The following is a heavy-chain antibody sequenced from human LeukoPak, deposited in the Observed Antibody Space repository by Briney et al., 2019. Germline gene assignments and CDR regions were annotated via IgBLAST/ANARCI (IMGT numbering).Heavy chain of an antibody. CDR3: AASKYRIWSGYYTRPDY. CDR2: IIPIFGTA. J-gene: IGHJ4*02. CDR1: GGTFSSYA. Sequence: ASVKVSCMASGGTFSSYAISWVRQAPGQGLEWMGGIIPIFGTANYAQKFQGRVTITTDESTSTAYMELSSLRSGDTAVYYCAASKYRIWSGYYTRPDYWGQGTLVTVSS. D-gene: IGHD3-3*01. V-gene: IGHV1-69*05.